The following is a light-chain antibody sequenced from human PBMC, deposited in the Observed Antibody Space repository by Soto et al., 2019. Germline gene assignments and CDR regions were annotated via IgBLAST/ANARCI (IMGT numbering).Light chain of an antibody. J-gene: IGLJ1*01. Sequence: QPVLTQPASVSGSPGQSITISCTGTSSDVGGYNYVSWYQQHPGKAPKLMIYDVSNRPSGVSNRFSGSKSGNTASLTISGLQAEDEADYYCSSYTSSTTGLYVFGTGTKVTVL. CDR1: SSDVGGYNY. CDR3: SSYTSSTTGLYV. CDR2: DVS. V-gene: IGLV2-14*01.